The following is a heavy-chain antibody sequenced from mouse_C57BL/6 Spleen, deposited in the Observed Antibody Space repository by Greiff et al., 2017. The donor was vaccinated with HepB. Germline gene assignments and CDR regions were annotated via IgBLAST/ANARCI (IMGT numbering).Heavy chain of an antibody. CDR1: GFNIKDDY. Sequence: VHVKQSGAELVRPGASVKLSCTASGFNIKDDYMHWVKQRPEQGLEWIGWIDPENGDTEYASKFQGKATITADTSSNTAYLQLSSLTSEDTAVYYCTAYYYASFAYWGQGTLVTVSA. CDR3: TAYYYASFAY. CDR2: IDPENGDT. J-gene: IGHJ3*01. V-gene: IGHV14-4*01. D-gene: IGHD1-1*01.